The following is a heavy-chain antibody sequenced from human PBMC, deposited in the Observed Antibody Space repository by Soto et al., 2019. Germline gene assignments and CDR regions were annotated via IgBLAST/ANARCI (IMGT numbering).Heavy chain of an antibody. Sequence: QVQLVQSGAEVKKPGASVKVSCKASGYTFTSYDINWVRQATEQGLEWMGWMNPNSGNTGYAQKFQGRVTKTRNTYISTAYMELSSVRSEDTAVYYCARVARYYDILPGYYYLCAFDIWGQGTMVAVSS. J-gene: IGHJ3*02. V-gene: IGHV1-8*01. CDR2: MNPNSGNT. D-gene: IGHD3-9*01. CDR1: GYTFTSYD. CDR3: ARVARYYDILPGYYYLCAFDI.